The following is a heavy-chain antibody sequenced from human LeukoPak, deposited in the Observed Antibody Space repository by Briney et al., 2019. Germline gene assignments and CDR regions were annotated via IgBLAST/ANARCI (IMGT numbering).Heavy chain of an antibody. CDR3: ARVGGEYYDSSGYISY. V-gene: IGHV3-30*04. Sequence: GRSLRLSCAASGFTFSSYAMHWVRQAPGKGLEWVAVISYDGSNKYYADSVKGRFTISRDNSKNTLYLQMDSLRAEDTAVYYCARVGGEYYDSSGYISYWGQGTLVTVSS. D-gene: IGHD3-22*01. CDR1: GFTFSSYA. CDR2: ISYDGSNK. J-gene: IGHJ4*02.